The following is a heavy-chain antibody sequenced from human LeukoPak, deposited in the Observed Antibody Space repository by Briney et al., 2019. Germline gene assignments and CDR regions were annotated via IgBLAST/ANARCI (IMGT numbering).Heavy chain of an antibody. J-gene: IGHJ4*02. Sequence: GGSLRLSCAASGFTFDDYAMHWVRQAPGKGLEWVSGISWNSGSIGYADSVKGRFTISRDNAKNSLYLQMNSLRAEDTALYYCAKATFADGSGYFDYWGQGTLVTVSS. CDR3: AKATFADGSGYFDY. D-gene: IGHD3-22*01. CDR1: GFTFDDYA. V-gene: IGHV3-9*01. CDR2: ISWNSGSI.